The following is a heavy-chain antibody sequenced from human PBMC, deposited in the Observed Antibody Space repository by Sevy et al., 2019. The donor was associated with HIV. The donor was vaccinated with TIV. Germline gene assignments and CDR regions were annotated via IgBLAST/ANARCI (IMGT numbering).Heavy chain of an antibody. CDR2: IVVGRGNT. Sequence: ASVKVSCKASGFTFTSSAVQWVRQARGQRLEWIGWIVVGRGNTNNAQKFQERVTIPRDMSTSTAYMELSSLRSEETAVYYCAARGYDYGGNYYYYYGIDVWGQGTTVTVSS. J-gene: IGHJ6*02. CDR3: AARGYDYGGNYYYYYGIDV. V-gene: IGHV1-58*01. CDR1: GFTFTSSA. D-gene: IGHD4-17*01.